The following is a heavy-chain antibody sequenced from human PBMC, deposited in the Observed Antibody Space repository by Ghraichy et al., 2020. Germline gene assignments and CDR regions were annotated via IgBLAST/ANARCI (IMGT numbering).Heavy chain of an antibody. D-gene: IGHD1-26*01. V-gene: IGHV3-53*04. Sequence: GGSLRLSCVASGFTVSTNYMTWVRPAPGQGLEWVSIIYSGGGGTTYYADSVKGRFTVSRHTSRNTLYLQMGSLRVEDTAVYYCARPLGNYYYYGMDVWGQGTTVTVSS. CDR3: ARPLGNYYYYGMDV. CDR1: GFTVSTNY. CDR2: IYSGGGGTT. J-gene: IGHJ6*02.